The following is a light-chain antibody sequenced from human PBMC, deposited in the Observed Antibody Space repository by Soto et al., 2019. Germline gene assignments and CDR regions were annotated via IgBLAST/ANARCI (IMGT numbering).Light chain of an antibody. V-gene: IGLV1-36*01. CDR3: SSYTSTRTYV. J-gene: IGLJ1*01. CDR2: YDD. CDR1: SSNIGNNA. Sequence: QSVLTQPPSVSEAPRQRVTISCSGSSSNIGNNAVNWYQQLPGKAPKLLIYYDDLLPSGVSDRFSGSKSGTSASLAISGLQSEDEADYYCSSYTSTRTYVFGTGTKVTVL.